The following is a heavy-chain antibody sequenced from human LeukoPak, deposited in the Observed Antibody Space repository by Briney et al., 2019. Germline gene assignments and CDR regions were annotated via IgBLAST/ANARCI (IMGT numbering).Heavy chain of an antibody. CDR2: IFYSGST. Sequence: SETLSLTCTVSSGSISTSNYYWGWVRQPPGKALEWIGNIFYSGSTYYSPSLKSRVTMSVDTSKNQFSLKLSSVTAADTAVYYCARDVVAAAGTWDYWGQGTLVTVSS. V-gene: IGHV4-39*07. D-gene: IGHD6-13*01. CDR1: SGSISTSNYY. CDR3: ARDVVAAAGTWDY. J-gene: IGHJ4*02.